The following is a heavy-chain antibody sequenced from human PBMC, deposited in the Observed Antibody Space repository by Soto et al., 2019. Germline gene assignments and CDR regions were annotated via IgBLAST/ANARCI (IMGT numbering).Heavy chain of an antibody. J-gene: IGHJ6*02. V-gene: IGHV4-61*01. CDR3: ARGVGFGYYYYHMDL. CDR2: IYYSGSA. Sequence: PSETLSLTCTVSGDSVTSVSDYWSWIRQPPGKGLEWIGYIYYSGSADHNPSLGSRVTISIDTSKNQFSLKLTSVTAADTAVYYCARGVGFGYYYYHMDLWGQGTTVTVSS. D-gene: IGHD3-10*01. CDR1: GDSVTSVSDY.